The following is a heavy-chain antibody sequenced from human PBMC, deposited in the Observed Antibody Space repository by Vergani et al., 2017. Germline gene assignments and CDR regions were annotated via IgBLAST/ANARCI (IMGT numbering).Heavy chain of an antibody. Sequence: QVQLVESGGDVVQPGRSLKLSCVASGYTFSSSGMHWVRQAPGKGLEWVAVIWYDESRKYYADSVRGRFTISRDTSRNTLYLQMSSLTAEDTAVYYCARDRCSENYCLDFWGQGTLVTVTS. D-gene: IGHD1-26*01. J-gene: IGHJ4*02. CDR1: GYTFSSSG. V-gene: IGHV3-33*01. CDR2: IWYDESRK. CDR3: ARDRCSENYCLDF.